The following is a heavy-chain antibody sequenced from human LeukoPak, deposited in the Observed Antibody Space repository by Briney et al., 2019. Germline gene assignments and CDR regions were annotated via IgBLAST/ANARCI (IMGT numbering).Heavy chain of an antibody. CDR3: ARPYGDVDY. Sequence: SETLSLTYTVSGGSISSSSYYWGWIRQPPGKGLEWIGSIYYSGSTYYNPSLKSRVTISVDTSKNQFSLKLSSVTAADTAVYYCARPYGDVDYWGQGTLVTVSS. D-gene: IGHD4-17*01. V-gene: IGHV4-39*01. CDR2: IYYSGST. CDR1: GGSISSSSYY. J-gene: IGHJ4*02.